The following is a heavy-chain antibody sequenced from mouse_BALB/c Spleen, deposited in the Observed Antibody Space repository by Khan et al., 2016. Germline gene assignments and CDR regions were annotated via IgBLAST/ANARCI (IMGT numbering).Heavy chain of an antibody. D-gene: IGHD2-3*01. CDR3: AGYDGYYFDY. CDR2: ISYSGNT. Sequence: EVKLEVSGPSLVKPSQTLSLTCSVTGDSITSGYWNWIRKFPGNRLEYMGYISYSGNTYYNPSLKSRISITRDTSKNQYYLHLNSVTAEDTATYYCAGYDGYYFDYWGLGTTLTVSS. V-gene: IGHV3-8*02. CDR1: GDSITSGY. J-gene: IGHJ2*01.